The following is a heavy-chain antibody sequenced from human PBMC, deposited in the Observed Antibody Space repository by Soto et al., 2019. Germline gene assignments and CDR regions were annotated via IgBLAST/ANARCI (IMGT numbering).Heavy chain of an antibody. CDR3: ARDQKTTDYFDY. CDR1: GGSVSSGSYY. J-gene: IGHJ4*01. Sequence: PSETLSLTCTVSGGSVSSGSYYWSWIRQPPGKGLEWIGYIYYSGRTNYNPSLKSRVTLSVDTSKNQFSLKLSSVTAADTAVYYCARDQKTTDYFDYWGHGTLVTVSS. CDR2: IYYSGRT. D-gene: IGHD4-17*01. V-gene: IGHV4-61*01.